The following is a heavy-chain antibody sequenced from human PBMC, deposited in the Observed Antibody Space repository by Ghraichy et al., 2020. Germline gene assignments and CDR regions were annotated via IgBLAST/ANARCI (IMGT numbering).Heavy chain of an antibody. CDR1: GFSLSTSGMC. CDR3: ARLARGSYYYYAMDV. Sequence: SGPTLVKPTQTLTLTCTFSGFSLSTSGMCVSWIRQPPGKALEWLALIDWDDDKYYNTSLKTRLTISKDTSKNQVVLSMTNMDPVDTATYYCARLARGSYYYYAMDVWGQGTTVTVSS. J-gene: IGHJ6*02. V-gene: IGHV2-70*01. CDR2: IDWDDDK. D-gene: IGHD5-12*01.